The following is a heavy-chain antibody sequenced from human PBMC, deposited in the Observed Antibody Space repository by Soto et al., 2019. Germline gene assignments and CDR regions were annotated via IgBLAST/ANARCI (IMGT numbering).Heavy chain of an antibody. Sequence: QVKLVQSGAEVKKPGASVKVSCKTSGYTFTSYHISWVRQAPGQGLEWMGWISAYNTNSNYAQKFQGRVTMTTDTLTSTAYMGLSSLGSDDTAVDYCASDTPPTAYWGQGTLVTVSS. CDR3: ASDTPPTAY. V-gene: IGHV1-18*01. CDR2: ISAYNTNS. CDR1: GYTFTSYH. J-gene: IGHJ4*02.